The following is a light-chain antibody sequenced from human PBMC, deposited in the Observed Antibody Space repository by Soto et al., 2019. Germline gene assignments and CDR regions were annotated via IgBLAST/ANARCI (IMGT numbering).Light chain of an antibody. CDR1: QSISSN. CDR2: DAS. CDR3: QQYSNWPPWT. J-gene: IGKJ1*01. Sequence: DMVKTQSPTTLSVSPGERATLSCRASQSISSNLAWYQQKPGQAPRLLIYDASTRATGVPARFSGSGSGTEFTLTISSLQSEDFAVYYCQQYSNWPPWTFGQGTKVDIK. V-gene: IGKV3-15*01.